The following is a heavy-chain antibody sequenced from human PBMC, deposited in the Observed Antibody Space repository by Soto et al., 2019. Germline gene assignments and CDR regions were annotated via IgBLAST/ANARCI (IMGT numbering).Heavy chain of an antibody. V-gene: IGHV3-33*01. J-gene: IGHJ6*02. D-gene: IGHD6-19*01. CDR2: IWYDGSNK. Sequence: ESGGGVAQPGRSLRLSCTVSGFTFSGHAMHWVRQAPGKGLEWETQIWYDGSNKYYAESVKGRFTISRDNSKNTLYLQMNSLRVEDTAVYYCARDGQGLAPYALDVWGQGTSVTVSS. CDR1: GFTFSGHA. CDR3: ARDGQGLAPYALDV.